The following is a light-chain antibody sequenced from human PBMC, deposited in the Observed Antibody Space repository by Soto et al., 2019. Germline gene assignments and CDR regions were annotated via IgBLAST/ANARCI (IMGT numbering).Light chain of an antibody. Sequence: ETVMTQSPAAQSVSPGERVTLSCRASQDVSTSLAWYQQKPGQGPRLLIYGASTRATGVPPRFSGSGSGTQFILTISSLQSEDLAIYYCQQYGDWPPITFGTGTRVHFK. J-gene: IGKJ3*01. CDR2: GAS. CDR3: QQYGDWPPIT. V-gene: IGKV3-15*01. CDR1: QDVSTS.